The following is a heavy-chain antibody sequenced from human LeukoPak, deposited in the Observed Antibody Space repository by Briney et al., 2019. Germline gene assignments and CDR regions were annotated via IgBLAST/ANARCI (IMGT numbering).Heavy chain of an antibody. D-gene: IGHD6-13*01. CDR2: ISSSSSDI. CDR1: GFTFSSYA. V-gene: IGHV3-21*01. CDR3: VRDAIAATGLFEY. Sequence: PGGSLRLSCAASGFTFSSYAMSWVRQAPGKGLEWVSSISSSSSDIYYSDSVKGRFTISRDNAKNSLFLQMNSLRAEDTAVYYCVRDAIAATGLFEYWGQGTLVTVSS. J-gene: IGHJ4*02.